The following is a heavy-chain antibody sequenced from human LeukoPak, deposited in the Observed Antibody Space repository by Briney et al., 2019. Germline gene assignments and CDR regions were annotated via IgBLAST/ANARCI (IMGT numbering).Heavy chain of an antibody. D-gene: IGHD6-13*01. V-gene: IGHV3-7*03. CDR2: IKEDGSER. CDR3: ARDRAAAAGRSLNFDY. J-gene: IGHJ4*03. Sequence: GGSLRLSCEGSAFIFSGHWMNWVRQTPGKGLEWVASIKEDGSERQYVDSVKGRFSISRDNTKGSLFLQLNSLRAEDTAVYYCARDRAAAAGRSLNFDYWGQGTTVTVSS. CDR1: AFIFSGHW.